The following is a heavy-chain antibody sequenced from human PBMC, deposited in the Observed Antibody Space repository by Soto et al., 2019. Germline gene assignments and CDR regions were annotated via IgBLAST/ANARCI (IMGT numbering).Heavy chain of an antibody. V-gene: IGHV1-18*04. J-gene: IGHJ5*02. CDR2: INTDNGST. D-gene: IGHD2-2*01. CDR1: GYTFTSYD. Sequence: QVQLVQSGGEVKKPGASVKVSCKSSGYTFTSYDITWVRQAPGQGLEWMGWINTDNGSTTYAQKFQDRVTMTTDTTAKTAYMELRSLRTDDAAVYYCARYPAVRDNWVDPWGQGTLVSVSS. CDR3: ARYPAVRDNWVDP.